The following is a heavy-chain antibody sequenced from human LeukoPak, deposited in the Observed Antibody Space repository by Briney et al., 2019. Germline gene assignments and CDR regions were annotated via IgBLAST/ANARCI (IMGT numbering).Heavy chain of an antibody. V-gene: IGHV3-23*01. J-gene: IGHJ2*01. CDR2: ISGGAEDT. Sequence: GRSLRLSCAASGFTFTSYAMSWIRQAPGKGLEWVSAISGGAEDTYYPDSVKGRFTVSRDNSRNTLFLQMNSLRAEDTATYYCAKPRAMTTGVGRYFDLWGRGTLVTVSS. CDR1: GFTFTSYA. CDR3: AKPRAMTTGVGRYFDL. D-gene: IGHD1-1*01.